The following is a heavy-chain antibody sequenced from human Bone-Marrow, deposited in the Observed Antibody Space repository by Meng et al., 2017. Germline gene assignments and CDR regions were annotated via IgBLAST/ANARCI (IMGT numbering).Heavy chain of an antibody. CDR3: ARRDSETNSARFDP. CDR1: GGSFSGYY. Sequence: QVQLQQWGAGLLKPSETLSLICAVYGGSFSGYYWSWIRQPPGKGLEWIGEINHRGRTNYNPSLRSRISISVDTSKNQFSLRLSSVTAADTAVYYCARRDSETNSARFDPWGQGTLVTVSS. CDR2: INHRGRT. J-gene: IGHJ5*02. D-gene: IGHD1-26*01. V-gene: IGHV4-34*01.